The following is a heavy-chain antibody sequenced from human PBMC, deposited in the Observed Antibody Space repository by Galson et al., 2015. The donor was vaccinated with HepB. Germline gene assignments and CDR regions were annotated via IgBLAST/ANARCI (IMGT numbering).Heavy chain of an antibody. J-gene: IGHJ4*02. D-gene: IGHD1-26*01. V-gene: IGHV3-15*01. Sequence: SLRLSCAASGFTFSNAWMSWVRQAPGKGLEWVGRIKSKTDGGTTDYAAHVKGRFTISRDKSTKTLYLQMNSLKTEDLYVYYYTPDFVGATLFDYWGQGTLVTVSS. CDR1: GFTFSNAW. CDR2: IKSKTDGGTT. CDR3: TPDFVGATLFDY.